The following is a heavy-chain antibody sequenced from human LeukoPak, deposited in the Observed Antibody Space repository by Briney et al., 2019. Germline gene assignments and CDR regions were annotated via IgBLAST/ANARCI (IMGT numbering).Heavy chain of an antibody. Sequence: GASVKVSCKASGYTFTSYYMHWVRQAPGQGLEWMGIINPSGGSTSYAQKFQGRVTMTRDTSTSTVYMELSSLRSEDTAVYYCARAGPDVDTPGAAKTYYYYGMDVWGQGTTVTVSS. CDR2: INPSGGST. V-gene: IGHV1-46*01. J-gene: IGHJ6*02. CDR3: ARAGPDVDTPGAAKTYYYYGMDV. D-gene: IGHD5-18*01. CDR1: GYTFTSYY.